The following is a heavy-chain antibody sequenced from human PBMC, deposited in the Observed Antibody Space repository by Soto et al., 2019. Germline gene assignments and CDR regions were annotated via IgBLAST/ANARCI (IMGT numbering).Heavy chain of an antibody. CDR2: IYPGDSDK. J-gene: IGHJ6*02. CDR3: ARQGFGELSDGVDV. D-gene: IGHD3-10*01. V-gene: IGHV5-51*01. Sequence: VESLKISCKGSGYIFISYWICCLRQMTGKGLEWMGIIYPGDSDKRYSPSFQGQVTISVDKSISTAYLQWSSLKASDTAMYYCARQGFGELSDGVDVWGQGTTVTVSS. CDR1: GYIFISYW.